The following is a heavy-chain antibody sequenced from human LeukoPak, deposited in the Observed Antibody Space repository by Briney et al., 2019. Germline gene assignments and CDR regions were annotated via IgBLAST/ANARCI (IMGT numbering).Heavy chain of an antibody. Sequence: ASVKVSCKASGYTFTSYGISWVRQAPGQGLEWMGWISAYNGKTNYAQKRQGRVTMTTDTSKSTDYMELRSMRSDDTAVYYCARADSITMVRGVLMFDYWGQGTLVTVSS. V-gene: IGHV1-18*01. J-gene: IGHJ4*02. CDR3: ARADSITMVRGVLMFDY. CDR2: ISAYNGKT. D-gene: IGHD3-10*01. CDR1: GYTFTSYG.